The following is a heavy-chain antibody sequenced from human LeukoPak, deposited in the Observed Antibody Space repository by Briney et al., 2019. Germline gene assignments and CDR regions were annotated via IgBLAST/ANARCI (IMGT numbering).Heavy chain of an antibody. V-gene: IGHV4-38-2*02. CDR3: ARGAVHLDY. D-gene: IGHD4-17*01. J-gene: IGHJ4*02. Sequence: SETLSLTCTVSGYSISSGYYWGWIRQPPGKGLEWIGSIYHSGSTYYNPSLKSRVTISVDTSKNQFSLKLSSVTAADTAVYYCARGAVHLDYWGQGTLVTVSS. CDR1: GYSISSGYY. CDR2: IYHSGST.